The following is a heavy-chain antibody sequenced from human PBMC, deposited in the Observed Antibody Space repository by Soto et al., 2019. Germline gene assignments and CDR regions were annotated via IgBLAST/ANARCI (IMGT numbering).Heavy chain of an antibody. CDR2: IYSGGST. Sequence: EVQLVESGGGLIQPGGSLRLSCAASGFTVSSNSMSWVRQGPGKGLEWVSVIYSGGSTYYADSGKGRLTISRDNSKNTLYLQMNAVTAEDTSVYYGAWGEGWYANWGQGTLVTVSS. D-gene: IGHD2-15*01. V-gene: IGHV3-53*01. CDR1: GFTVSSNS. J-gene: IGHJ4*02. CDR3: AWGEGWYAN.